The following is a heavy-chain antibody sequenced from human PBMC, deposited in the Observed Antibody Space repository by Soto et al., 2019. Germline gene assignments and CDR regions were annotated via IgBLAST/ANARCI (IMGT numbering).Heavy chain of an antibody. CDR3: ARKTDYDFWSGSMDDY. D-gene: IGHD3-3*01. CDR1: GYTFTSYG. Sequence: ASVKVSCKASGYTFTSYGISWVRQAPGQGLEWMGWISAYNGNTNYAQKLQGRVTMTTDTSTSTAYMELRSLRSDDTAVYYCARKTDYDFWSGSMDDYGGQGTLVTVSS. CDR2: ISAYNGNT. J-gene: IGHJ4*02. V-gene: IGHV1-18*01.